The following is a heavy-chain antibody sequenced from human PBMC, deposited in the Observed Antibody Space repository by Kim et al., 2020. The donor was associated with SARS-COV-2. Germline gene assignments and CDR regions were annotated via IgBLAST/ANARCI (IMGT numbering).Heavy chain of an antibody. J-gene: IGHJ6*02. D-gene: IGHD6-13*01. V-gene: IGHV3-30*18. CDR2: ISYDGSNK. Sequence: GGSLRLSCAASGFTFSSYGMHWVRQAPGKGLEWVAVISYDGSNKYYADSVKGRFTISRDNSKNTLYLQMNSLRAEDTAVYYCAKGGKQQLVFNGMDVWGQGTTVTVSS. CDR3: AKGGKQQLVFNGMDV. CDR1: GFTFSSYG.